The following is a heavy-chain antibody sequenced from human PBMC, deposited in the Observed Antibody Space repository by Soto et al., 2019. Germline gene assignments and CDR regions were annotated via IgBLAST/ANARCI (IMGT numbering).Heavy chain of an antibody. CDR2: VYYSGTT. V-gene: IGHV4-30-4*01. CDR3: VTVNLVGAAYYFDY. J-gene: IGHJ4*02. D-gene: IGHD1-26*01. CDR1: GGSIRNGDYY. Sequence: QVQLQEWGPGLVKPSQTLSLTCTVSGGSIRNGDYYWGWIRQPPGKGVGWIGYVYYSGTTYSHPSLKSRVTISVDTSENEFSLRLSSVTAADTAVYYCVTVNLVGAAYYFDYWGPGTLVTVSS.